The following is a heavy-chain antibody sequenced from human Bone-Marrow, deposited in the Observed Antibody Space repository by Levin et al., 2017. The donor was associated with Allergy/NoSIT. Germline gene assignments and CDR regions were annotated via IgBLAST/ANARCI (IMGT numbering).Heavy chain of an antibody. CDR1: GGPISRNDYY. CDR2: TFYGGST. D-gene: IGHD3-9*01. J-gene: IGHJ6*02. V-gene: IGHV4-30-4*01. Sequence: KASETLSLTCSVSGGPISRNDYYWSWIRQPPGKGLEWIGYTFYGGSTFYNPSLKSRLTISVDAAKTQFFLKLSSVTAADTAVYYCARGGGIASGYFGVDYYYGLAVWGHGTTVTVSS. CDR3: ARGGGIASGYFGVDYYYGLAV.